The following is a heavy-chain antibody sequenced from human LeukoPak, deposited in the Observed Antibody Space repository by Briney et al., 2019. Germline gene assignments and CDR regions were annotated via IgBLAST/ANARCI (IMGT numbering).Heavy chain of an antibody. V-gene: IGHV4-30-4*08. CDR3: ARGAGRGYCSGGSCYPGENDY. D-gene: IGHD2-15*01. CDR1: GGSISSGDYY. CDR2: IYDSGST. J-gene: IGHJ4*02. Sequence: SQTLSLTCTVSGGSISSGDYYWRWLRQRQGKGLEWIGYIYDSGSTYYNPSLKSRITLSVDTSKIQLSLKLSSVTAADTAVYYCARGAGRGYCSGGSCYPGENDYWGQGTLVTVSS.